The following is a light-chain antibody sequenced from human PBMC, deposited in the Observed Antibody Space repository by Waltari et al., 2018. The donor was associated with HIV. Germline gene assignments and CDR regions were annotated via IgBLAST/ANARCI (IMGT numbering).Light chain of an antibody. J-gene: IGLJ2*01. V-gene: IGLV2-14*01. CDR1: SSDVGGYNY. CDR2: EVS. CDR3: SSYTSSSTPHVV. Sequence: QSALTQPASVSGSPGQSITISCTGTSSDVGGYNYVSWYQPHPGKAPKLMIFEVSNRPSGVSNLFSGSKSGNTASLTISGLQAEDEADYYCSSYTSSSTPHVVFGGGTKLTVL.